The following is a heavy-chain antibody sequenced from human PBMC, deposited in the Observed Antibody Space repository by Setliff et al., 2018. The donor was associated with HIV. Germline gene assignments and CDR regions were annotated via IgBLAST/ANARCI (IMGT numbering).Heavy chain of an antibody. CDR2: INAGNGNT. D-gene: IGHD5-12*01. V-gene: IGHV1-3*01. CDR3: ARVATLTTPFDY. CDR1: GYTFSSYA. Sequence: GASVTVSCKASGYTFSSYAMHWVRQAPGQRLEWMGWINAGNGNTNYAQKVQGRVTMTTDTSTSTAYMELSSLVSDDTAVYFCARVATLTTPFDYWGQGTLVTV. J-gene: IGHJ4*02.